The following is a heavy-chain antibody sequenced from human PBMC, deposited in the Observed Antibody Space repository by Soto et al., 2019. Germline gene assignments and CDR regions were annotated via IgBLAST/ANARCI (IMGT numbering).Heavy chain of an antibody. Sequence: TLSLTCTVSGGSISSGDYYWSWIRQPPGKGLEWIGYIYYSGSTYYNPSLKSRVTISVDTSKNQFSLKLSSVTAADTAVYYCARVVRRGYYFDYWGQGTLVTVSS. V-gene: IGHV4-30-4*01. J-gene: IGHJ4*02. CDR2: IYYSGST. CDR3: ARVVRRGYYFDY. D-gene: IGHD2-15*01. CDR1: GGSISSGDYY.